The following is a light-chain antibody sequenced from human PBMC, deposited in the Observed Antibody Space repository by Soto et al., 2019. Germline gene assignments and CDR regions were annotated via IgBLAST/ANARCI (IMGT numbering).Light chain of an antibody. J-gene: IGLJ2*01. CDR2: EVT. Sequence: QSVLTQPPSASGSPGQSVTISCTGTSSDVGGYNYVSWYQQHPGKAPKLILYEVTKRPSGVPDRFSGSKSGNTASLTVSGLQAEDEANYYCSSYAGSNLVFGGGTKLTVL. CDR3: SSYAGSNLV. CDR1: SSDVGGYNY. V-gene: IGLV2-8*01.